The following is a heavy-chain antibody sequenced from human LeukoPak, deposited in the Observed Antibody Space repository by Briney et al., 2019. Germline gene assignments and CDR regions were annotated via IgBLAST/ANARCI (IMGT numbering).Heavy chain of an antibody. Sequence: SVKVSCKASGGTFSSYAISWVRQAPGQGLEWMGRIIPILGIAKYAQKFQGRVTITADKSTSTAYMELSSLRSEDTAVYYCARDCSSTSCFLYGMDVWGQGTTVTVSS. CDR1: GGTFSSYA. J-gene: IGHJ6*02. CDR2: IIPILGIA. V-gene: IGHV1-69*04. CDR3: ARDCSSTSCFLYGMDV. D-gene: IGHD2-2*01.